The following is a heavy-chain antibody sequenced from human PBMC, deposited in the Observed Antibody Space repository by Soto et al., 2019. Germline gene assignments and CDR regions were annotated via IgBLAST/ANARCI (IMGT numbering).Heavy chain of an antibody. Sequence: SGPTLVNPTQTLTLTCTFSGFSLSTNGMCVSWIRQPPGKALEWLARIDWDDDKYYSTSLKTSLTISKDTSKNQVVLTMTNMDPVDTATYYCARIRGSGSYRWFDPWGKGTLVTVSS. J-gene: IGHJ5*02. CDR2: IDWDDDK. D-gene: IGHD3-10*01. CDR1: GFSLSTNGMC. V-gene: IGHV2-70*11. CDR3: ARIRGSGSYRWFDP.